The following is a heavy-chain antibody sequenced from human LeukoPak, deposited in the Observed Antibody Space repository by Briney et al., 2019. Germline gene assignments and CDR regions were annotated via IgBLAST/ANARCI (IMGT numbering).Heavy chain of an antibody. CDR3: ASSSSGNYFDY. V-gene: IGHV3-21*01. CDR2: ISSSSSYI. Sequence: GGSLRLSCAASGFTFSSYSMNWVRQAPGKGLEWVSSISSSSSYIYYADSVKGRFTISRDNAKNSLYLQMNSLRAEDTAVYYCASSSSGNYFDYWSQGTLVTVSS. J-gene: IGHJ4*02. D-gene: IGHD6-19*01. CDR1: GFTFSSYS.